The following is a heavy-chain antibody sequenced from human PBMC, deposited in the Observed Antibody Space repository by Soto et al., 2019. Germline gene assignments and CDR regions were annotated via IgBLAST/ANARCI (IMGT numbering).Heavy chain of an antibody. CDR2: IWYDGSNK. Sequence: GGSLRLSCAASGFTFSSYGMHWVRQAPGKGLEWVAVIWYDGSNKYYADSVKGRFTISRDNSKNTLYLQMNSLRAEDTAVYYCARLGQGNDYDSSGYYYVYYYYGMDVWGQGTTVTVSS. V-gene: IGHV3-33*08. J-gene: IGHJ6*02. D-gene: IGHD3-22*01. CDR3: ARLGQGNDYDSSGYYYVYYYYGMDV. CDR1: GFTFSSYG.